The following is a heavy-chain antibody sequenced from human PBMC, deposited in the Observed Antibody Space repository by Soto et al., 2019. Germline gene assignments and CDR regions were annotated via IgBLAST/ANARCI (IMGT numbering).Heavy chain of an antibody. D-gene: IGHD3-10*01. V-gene: IGHV4-59*01. Sequence: SETLSLTCTVSGGSIISYYWSWIRQPPGKGLEWIGYIYYSGSTNYNPSLKSRVTISVDTSKNQFSLKLSSVTAADTAVYYCARMRGSEVAFDIWGQGTMVTVSS. CDR3: ARMRGSEVAFDI. CDR2: IYYSGST. CDR1: GGSIISYY. J-gene: IGHJ3*02.